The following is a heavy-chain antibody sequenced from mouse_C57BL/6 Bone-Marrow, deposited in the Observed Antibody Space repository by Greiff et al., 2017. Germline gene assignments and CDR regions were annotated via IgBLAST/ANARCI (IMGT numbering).Heavy chain of an antibody. Sequence: VQLKESGPGLAKPSQTLSLTCSVTGYSITSDYWNWIRKFPGNKLEYMGYICFSGSTYYNPSIKSRISITRDTSKNQSYLQLTSVTTEDTATYYCARYTGDAMDYWGQGTSVTVSS. V-gene: IGHV3-8*01. CDR2: ICFSGST. CDR1: GYSITSDY. CDR3: ARYTGDAMDY. J-gene: IGHJ4*01.